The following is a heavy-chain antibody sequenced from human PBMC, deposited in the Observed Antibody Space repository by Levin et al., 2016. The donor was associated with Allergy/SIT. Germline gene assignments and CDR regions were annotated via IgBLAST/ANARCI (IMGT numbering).Heavy chain of an antibody. J-gene: IGHJ1*01. D-gene: IGHD6-13*01. Sequence: WIRQPPGKGLEWIGSIYYSGSTYYNPSLKSRVTISVDTSKNQFSLKLSSVTAADTAVYYCARLGPRIGIAAAPRIQHWGQGTLVTVSS. CDR2: IYYSGST. CDR3: ARLGPRIGIAAAPRIQH. V-gene: IGHV4-39*01.